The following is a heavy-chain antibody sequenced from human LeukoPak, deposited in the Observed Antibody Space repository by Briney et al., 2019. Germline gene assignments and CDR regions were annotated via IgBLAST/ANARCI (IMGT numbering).Heavy chain of an antibody. CDR1: GGSISSYY. J-gene: IGHJ4*02. CDR3: ARDSSRDGSKGFDY. Sequence: SETLSLTCTVSGGSISSYYWSWIRQPAGKGLEWIGRIYTSGSTNYNPSLKSRVTISVDTSKNQFSLKLSSVTAADTAVYYCARDSSRDGSKGFDYWGQGTLVTVSS. D-gene: IGHD5-24*01. CDR2: IYTSGST. V-gene: IGHV4-4*07.